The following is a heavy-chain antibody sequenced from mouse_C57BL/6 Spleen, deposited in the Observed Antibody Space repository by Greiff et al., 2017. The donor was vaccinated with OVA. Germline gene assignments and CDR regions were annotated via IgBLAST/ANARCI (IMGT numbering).Heavy chain of an antibody. D-gene: IGHD1-1*01. CDR2: ISYDGSN. Sequence: EVQLVESGPGLVKPSQSLSLTCSVTGYSITSGYYWNWIRQFPGNKLEWMGYISYDGSNNYNPSLKNRISITRDTSKNQFFLKLNSVTTEDTATYYGARGVDYYGSSLDYWGQGTTLTVSS. V-gene: IGHV3-6*01. CDR3: ARGVDYYGSSLDY. CDR1: GYSITSGYY. J-gene: IGHJ2*01.